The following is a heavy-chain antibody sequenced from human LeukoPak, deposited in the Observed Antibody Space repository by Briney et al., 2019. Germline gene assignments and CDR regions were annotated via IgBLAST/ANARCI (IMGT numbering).Heavy chain of an antibody. CDR1: GYTFTSYA. CDR2: INAGNGNT. D-gene: IGHD6-19*01. J-gene: IGHJ4*02. CDR3: ARGWEAVADPFDY. Sequence: GASVKVSCKASGYTFTSYAMHWVRQAPGQRLEWMGWINAGNGNTKYSQKFQGRVTITRDTSASTAYMELSSLRSEDTAVYYCARGWEAVADPFDYWGQGTLVTVSS. V-gene: IGHV1-3*01.